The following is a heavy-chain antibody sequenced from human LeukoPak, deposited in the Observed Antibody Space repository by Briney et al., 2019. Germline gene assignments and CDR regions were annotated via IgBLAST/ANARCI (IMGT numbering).Heavy chain of an antibody. V-gene: IGHV4-34*01. J-gene: IGHJ5*02. CDR3: APRSSSSGWYEGFDP. CDR2: INHSGST. CDR1: GGSFSSYY. Sequence: SETLSLTCAVYGGSFSSYYWSWIRQPPGKGLEWIGEINHSGSTNYNPSLKSRVTISVDTSKNQFSLKLSSVTAADTAVYYCAPRSSSSGWYEGFDPWGQGTLVTVSS. D-gene: IGHD6-19*01.